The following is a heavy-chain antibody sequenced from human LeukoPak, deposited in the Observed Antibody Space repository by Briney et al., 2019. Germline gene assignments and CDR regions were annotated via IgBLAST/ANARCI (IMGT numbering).Heavy chain of an antibody. CDR2: IIGSGTST. D-gene: IGHD1-1*01. V-gene: IGHV3-23*01. J-gene: IGHJ2*01. Sequence: PGGSLRLSCAASGFTFSSHAMGWVRQGPGKGLDWVSGIIGSGTSTYYADSVKGRFTISRDNSRNTLYLQMNSLRAEDTAVYYCAKDRVPGYWYFDLWGRGTLVTVSS. CDR1: GFTFSSHA. CDR3: AKDRVPGYWYFDL.